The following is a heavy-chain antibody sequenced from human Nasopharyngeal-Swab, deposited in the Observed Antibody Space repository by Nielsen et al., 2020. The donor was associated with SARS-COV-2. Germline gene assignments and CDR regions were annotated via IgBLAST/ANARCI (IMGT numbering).Heavy chain of an antibody. D-gene: IGHD5-18*01. V-gene: IGHV3-30*03. CDR1: GFTFSNYD. CDR2: VSYDASIK. J-gene: IGHJ3*02. Sequence: GESLKISCAASGFTFSNYDMHWVRQAPGKGLEWVAFVSYDASIKYHTDSVKGRFTISRDNSKNTLYLQMNSLRAEDTAVYYCVRDGALIQLWLLPHALDIWGQGTLVTVSS. CDR3: VRDGALIQLWLLPHALDI.